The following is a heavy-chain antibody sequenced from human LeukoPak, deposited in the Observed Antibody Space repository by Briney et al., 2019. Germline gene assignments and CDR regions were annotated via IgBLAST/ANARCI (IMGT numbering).Heavy chain of an antibody. J-gene: IGHJ4*02. D-gene: IGHD1-1*01. CDR1: GFTFSSYS. CDR3: AREADDVFFDY. V-gene: IGHV3-21*01. Sequence: GGSLRLSCAASGFTFSSYSMNWVRQAPGKGLEWVSSISSGSSYIYYADSVKGRFTISRDNAKNSLYLQMNSLRAEDTAVYYCAREADDVFFDYWGQGTLVTVSS. CDR2: ISSGSSYI.